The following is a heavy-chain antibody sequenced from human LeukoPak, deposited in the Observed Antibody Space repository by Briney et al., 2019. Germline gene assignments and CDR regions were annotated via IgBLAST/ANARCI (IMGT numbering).Heavy chain of an antibody. CDR1: GGSISSGGYY. CDR2: IYHSGST. CDR3: ARGSIVGATGWFDP. V-gene: IGHV4-30-2*01. J-gene: IGHJ5*02. D-gene: IGHD1-26*01. Sequence: SQTLSLTCTVSGGSISSGGYYWSWIRQPPGKGLEWIGYIYHSGSTYYNPSLKSRVTISVDRSKNQSSLKLSSVTAADTAVYYCARGSIVGATGWFDPWGQGTLVTVSS.